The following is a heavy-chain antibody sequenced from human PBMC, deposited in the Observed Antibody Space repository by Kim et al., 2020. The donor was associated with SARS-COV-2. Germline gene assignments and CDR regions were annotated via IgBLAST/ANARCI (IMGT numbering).Heavy chain of an antibody. CDR3: VKEIWQHRSFDH. J-gene: IGHJ4*02. Sequence: TAYADAVRGRFTISRDNAKKTLYLQMNSLRVDDTAIYDCVKEIWQHRSFDHWGQGTLVTVS. CDR2: T. V-gene: IGHV3-74*01.